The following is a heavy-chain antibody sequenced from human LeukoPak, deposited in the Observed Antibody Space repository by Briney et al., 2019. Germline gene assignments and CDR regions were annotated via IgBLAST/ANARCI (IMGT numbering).Heavy chain of an antibody. D-gene: IGHD3-10*01. CDR1: GFTFSSYG. Sequence: GGSLRLSCAASGFTFSSYGMHWVRQTPGKGLEWVTFIRYDGSNKYYADSVKGRFTISGDNSKNTLYLQMNSLRAEDTAVYYCAKDSGYYGSGEYFDYWGQGTLVTVSS. CDR2: IRYDGSNK. CDR3: AKDSGYYGSGEYFDY. V-gene: IGHV3-30*02. J-gene: IGHJ4*02.